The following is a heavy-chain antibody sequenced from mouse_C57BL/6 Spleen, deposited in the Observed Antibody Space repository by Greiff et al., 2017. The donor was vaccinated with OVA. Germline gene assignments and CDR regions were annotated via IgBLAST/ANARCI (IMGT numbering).Heavy chain of an antibody. Sequence: QVQLQQPGAELVMPGASVKLSCKASGYTFTSYWMHWVKQRPGQGLEWIGEIDPSDSYTNYNQKFKGKSTLTVDKSSSTAYMQLSSLTSEDSAVYYCASLGNYVGLFDYWGQGTTLTVSS. J-gene: IGHJ2*01. V-gene: IGHV1-69*01. CDR3: ASLGNYVGLFDY. CDR2: IDPSDSYT. D-gene: IGHD2-1*01. CDR1: GYTFTSYW.